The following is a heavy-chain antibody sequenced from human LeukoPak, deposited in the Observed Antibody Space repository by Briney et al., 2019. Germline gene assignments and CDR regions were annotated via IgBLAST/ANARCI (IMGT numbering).Heavy chain of an antibody. CDR1: GFTFSSYS. CDR2: ITSDGDNT. D-gene: IGHD6-19*01. J-gene: IGHJ4*02. CDR3: AKDLSYTSGSSDY. Sequence: GSLRLSCAASGFTFSSYSMNWVRQAPGKGLEWVSTITSDGDNTYSADSVKGRITFSRDNSKNTLSLQLRSLRAEDTAVYYCAKDLSYTSGSSDYWGQGTLVTVSS. V-gene: IGHV3-23*01.